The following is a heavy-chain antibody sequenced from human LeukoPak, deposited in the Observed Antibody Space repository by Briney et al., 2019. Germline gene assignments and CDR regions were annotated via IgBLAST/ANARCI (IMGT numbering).Heavy chain of an antibody. V-gene: IGHV3-11*01. CDR1: GFTFSDYY. CDR3: ARRTYSNFFFDY. D-gene: IGHD4-11*01. Sequence: GGSLRLSCAASGFTFSDYYMSWIRQAPGKGLEWVSYISGSGDSKFYADSLKGRFTISRDNAKYSLYLQMNSLRVEDTAVYYCARRTYSNFFFDYWGQGTLVTVSS. J-gene: IGHJ4*02. CDR2: ISGSGDSK.